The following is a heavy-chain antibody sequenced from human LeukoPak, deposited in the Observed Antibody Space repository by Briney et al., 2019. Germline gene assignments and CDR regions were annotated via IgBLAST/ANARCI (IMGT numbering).Heavy chain of an antibody. Sequence: GGSLTLSCAASGFTFSGNWMSWVRQAPGKGLEWVASINPDGSQKLYVDSVKGRLTVSRDNTKSSLYLQMNSLGAEDTAMYYCAKLLGTATTYDSWGQGTRVTVSS. D-gene: IGHD5-24*01. CDR1: GFTFSGNW. CDR3: AKLLGTATTYDS. J-gene: IGHJ4*02. CDR2: INPDGSQK. V-gene: IGHV3-7*01.